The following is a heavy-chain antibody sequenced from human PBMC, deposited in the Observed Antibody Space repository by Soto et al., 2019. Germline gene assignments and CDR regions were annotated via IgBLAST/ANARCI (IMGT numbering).Heavy chain of an antibody. V-gene: IGHV4-38-2*01. J-gene: IGHJ4*02. Sequence: SETLSLTCAVSGYSISSGYYWGWIRQPPGKGLEWIGSIYHSGSTYYNPSLKSRVTISVDTSKNQFSLKLSSVTAADTAVYYCARVDTAMVPFDYWGQGTLVTVSS. D-gene: IGHD5-18*01. CDR3: ARVDTAMVPFDY. CDR2: IYHSGST. CDR1: GYSISSGYY.